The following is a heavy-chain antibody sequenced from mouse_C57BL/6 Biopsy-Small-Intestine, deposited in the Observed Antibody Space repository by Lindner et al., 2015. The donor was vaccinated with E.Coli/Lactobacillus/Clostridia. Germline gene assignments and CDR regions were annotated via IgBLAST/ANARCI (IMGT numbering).Heavy chain of an antibody. J-gene: IGHJ4*01. CDR3: AFGYNYRWHADF. V-gene: IGHV1-74*01. CDR2: ISAYNGNT. D-gene: IGHD1-3*01. Sequence: SVKVSCKASGYTFTSFGISWVRQAPGQGLEWMGWISAYNGNTNYAQKLQGRVTMTTDTSTSTAYMELRSLRSDDTAVYYCAFGYNYRWHADFWGQGTLVTVSS. CDR1: GYTFTSFG.